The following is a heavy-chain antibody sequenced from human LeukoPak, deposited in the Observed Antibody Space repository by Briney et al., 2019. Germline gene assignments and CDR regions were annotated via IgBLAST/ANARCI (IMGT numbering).Heavy chain of an antibody. Sequence: ASVKVSCKASGYTFTSYAMHWVRQAPGQRLEWMGWINAGNGNTKYSQKFQGRVTITRDTSASTAYMELSSLRSEDTAVYYCARTLTLTGQQLRDYYYYYGMDVWGQGTTVTVSS. D-gene: IGHD6-13*01. CDR1: GYTFTSYA. CDR3: ARTLTLTGQQLRDYYYYYGMDV. CDR2: INAGNGNT. V-gene: IGHV1-3*01. J-gene: IGHJ6*02.